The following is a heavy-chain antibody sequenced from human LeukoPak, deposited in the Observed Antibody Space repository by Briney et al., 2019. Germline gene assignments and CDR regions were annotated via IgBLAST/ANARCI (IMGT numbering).Heavy chain of an antibody. CDR1: GFTFSTYW. V-gene: IGHV3-7*01. Sequence: GGSLRLSCAASGFTFSTYWMGWVRQAPGKGLEWVAKIKPDGSEKDHVDSVKGRFTISRDNAKNSLYLQMNSLRAEDTAVYYCARDGRAYCGGDCCSDYWGQGTLVTVSS. D-gene: IGHD2-21*02. CDR2: IKPDGSEK. J-gene: IGHJ4*02. CDR3: ARDGRAYCGGDCCSDY.